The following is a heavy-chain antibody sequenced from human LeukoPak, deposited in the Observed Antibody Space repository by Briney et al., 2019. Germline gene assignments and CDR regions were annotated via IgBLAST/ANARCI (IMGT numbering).Heavy chain of an antibody. V-gene: IGHV1-58*02. D-gene: IGHD1-26*01. CDR2: IVVGSGNT. CDR3: AAVLTTGGSYFDY. CDR1: GFTFTSSA. Sequence: SVKVSCKASGFTFTSSAMQWVRQARGQRLEWIGWIVVGSGNTNYAQKFQERVTITRDMSTSTAYRELSSLRSEDTAVYYCAAVLTTGGSYFDYWGQGTLVTVSS. J-gene: IGHJ4*02.